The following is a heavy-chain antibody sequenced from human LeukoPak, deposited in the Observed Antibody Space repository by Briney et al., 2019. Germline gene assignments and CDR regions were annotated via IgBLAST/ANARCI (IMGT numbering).Heavy chain of an antibody. J-gene: IGHJ5*01. CDR3: AKDPPERSHSYGHDS. V-gene: IGHV3-23*01. CDR1: GLSISTYGTFSAYT. CDR2: ISASGGST. Sequence: GGSLRLSCAASGLSISTYGTFSAYTMAWVRQAPGTGLEWVSTISASGGSTYYADSVKGRFTISRDNSKKTMYLQMNSLRAEDTALYYCAKDPPERSHSYGHDSWGPGTPVTVSS. D-gene: IGHD5-18*01.